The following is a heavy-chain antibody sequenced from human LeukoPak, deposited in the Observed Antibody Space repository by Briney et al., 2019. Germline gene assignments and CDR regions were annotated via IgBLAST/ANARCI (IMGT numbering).Heavy chain of an antibody. V-gene: IGHV1-24*01. D-gene: IGHD5-12*01. Sequence: ASVKVSCKVSGYTLAELSMHWVRQAPGKGLEWIGGFDPEHGETVYAQKFQGRLTMTEDTSTHTAYMELSSLRSDDTAVYYCARDRGYSMILYYFDYWGQGTLVTVSS. CDR2: FDPEHGET. CDR3: ARDRGYSMILYYFDY. J-gene: IGHJ4*02. CDR1: GYTLAELS.